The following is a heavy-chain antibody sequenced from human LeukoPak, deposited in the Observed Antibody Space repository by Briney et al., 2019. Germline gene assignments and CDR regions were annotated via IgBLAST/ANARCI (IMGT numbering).Heavy chain of an antibody. V-gene: IGHV4-30-4*08. CDR2: IYYSGST. CDR1: GGSISSGDYY. J-gene: IGHJ4*02. D-gene: IGHD4-23*01. CDR3: AGSLDYGGNPALDY. Sequence: SQTLSLTCTVSGGSISSGDYYWSWIRQPPGKGREWSGYIYYSGSTYYNPSLKSRVTISVDTSKNQFSLKLSSVTAADTAVYYCAGSLDYGGNPALDYWGQGTLVTVSS.